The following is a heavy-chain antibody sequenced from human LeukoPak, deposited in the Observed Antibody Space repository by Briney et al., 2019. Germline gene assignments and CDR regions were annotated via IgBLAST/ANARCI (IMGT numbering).Heavy chain of an antibody. CDR1: GYTFTSYY. D-gene: IGHD3-22*01. CDR3: ARDRYYYDSSGYIRGISFDY. J-gene: IGHJ4*02. CDR2: INPSGGST. Sequence: ASVKVSCKASGYTFTSYYMHWVRQAPGQGLEWMGIINPSGGSTSYAQKFQGRVTMTRDTSTSTVYMELSGLGSEDTAVYYCARDRYYYDSSGYIRGISFDYWGQGTLVTVSS. V-gene: IGHV1-46*01.